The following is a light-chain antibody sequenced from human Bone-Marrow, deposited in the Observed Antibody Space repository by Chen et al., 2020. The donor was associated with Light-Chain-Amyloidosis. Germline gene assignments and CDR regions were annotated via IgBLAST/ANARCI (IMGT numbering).Light chain of an antibody. CDR2: GVS. V-gene: IGKV2-30*01. Sequence: DVVLTQSPLSLPVIPGQPASISCRSSESLLYRDGDTYLSWFHQRPGQSPRRLIYGVSKRDSGVPDRVSGSGSGALFTLKISRVQADDVGVYYCMQGTHWPMTFGPGTRLEIK. CDR1: ESLLYRDGDTY. CDR3: MQGTHWPMT. J-gene: IGKJ5*01.